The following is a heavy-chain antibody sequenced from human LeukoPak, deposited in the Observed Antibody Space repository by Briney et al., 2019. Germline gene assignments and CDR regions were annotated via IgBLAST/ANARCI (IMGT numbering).Heavy chain of an antibody. CDR1: GYTFTSYA. Sequence: VASVKVSCKASGYTFTSYAMNWVRQAPGKGLEWMGGFDPEDGETIYAQKFQGRVTMTEDTSTDTAYMELSSLRSEDTAVYYCATEGYYGSGSYLRYWGQGTLVTVSS. J-gene: IGHJ4*02. D-gene: IGHD3-10*01. V-gene: IGHV1-24*01. CDR2: FDPEDGET. CDR3: ATEGYYGSGSYLRY.